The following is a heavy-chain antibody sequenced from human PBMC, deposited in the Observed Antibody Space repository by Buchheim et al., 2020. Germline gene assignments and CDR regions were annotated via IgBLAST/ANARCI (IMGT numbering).Heavy chain of an antibody. V-gene: IGHV4-31*02. Sequence: QVQLQESGPGLVKPSQTLSLTCIVSGGSISSGGYYWSWIRQQPGKGLEWIGYIYYSGSTYFNPTLKSRISISVDMSKNQFPLKLSSVTAADTAVYYCARGGTVTTFYFDYWGQGTL. CDR2: IYYSGST. CDR1: GGSISSGGYY. J-gene: IGHJ4*02. D-gene: IGHD4-17*01. CDR3: ARGGTVTTFYFDY.